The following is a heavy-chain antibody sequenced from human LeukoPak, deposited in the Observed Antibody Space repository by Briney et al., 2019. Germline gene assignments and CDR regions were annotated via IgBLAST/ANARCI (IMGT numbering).Heavy chain of an antibody. CDR2: ISGSRGNT. V-gene: IGHV3-23*01. CDR1: GFTFSSYA. Sequence: GGSLRLSCVASGFTFSSYAMSWVRQAPGKGLEWVSAISGSRGNTHYADSVNGRFTISRDNSKNTLYLQLNSLRAEETAIYYCAKHARVGAVDYWGQGTLVTVSS. D-gene: IGHD3-10*02. CDR3: AKHARVGAVDY. J-gene: IGHJ4*02.